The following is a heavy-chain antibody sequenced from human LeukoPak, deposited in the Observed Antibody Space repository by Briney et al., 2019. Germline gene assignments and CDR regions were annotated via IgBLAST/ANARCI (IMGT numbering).Heavy chain of an antibody. CDR2: ISAYNGNT. CDR1: GYTFTSYG. J-gene: IGHJ6*02. Sequence: ASVKVSCKASGYTFTSYGISWVRQAPGQGLEWMGWISAYNGNTNYARKLQDRVTMTTDTSTSTAYMELRSLRSDDTAVYHCARDATVAGRAYYYYYYGMDVWGQGTTVTVSS. D-gene: IGHD6-19*01. V-gene: IGHV1-18*01. CDR3: ARDATVAGRAYYYYYYGMDV.